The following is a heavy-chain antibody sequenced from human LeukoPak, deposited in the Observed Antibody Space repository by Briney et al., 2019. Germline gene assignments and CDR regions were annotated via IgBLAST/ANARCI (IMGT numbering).Heavy chain of an antibody. V-gene: IGHV3-23*01. CDR3: AKDGGSGMGFDP. Sequence: GGSLRLSCAASGFTFSSYAMTWVRQAPGKGLEWVSGIRAGGGSTNFADSVRGRFTLSTDNSKNTLYLQMDSLRAEDAAIYYCAKDGGSGMGFDPWGQGTLVTVSS. CDR2: IRAGGGST. CDR1: GFTFSSYA. J-gene: IGHJ5*02. D-gene: IGHD3-10*01.